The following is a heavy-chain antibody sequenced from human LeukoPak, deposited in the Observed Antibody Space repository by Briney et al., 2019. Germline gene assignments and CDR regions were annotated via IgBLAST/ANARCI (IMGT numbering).Heavy chain of an antibody. CDR3: ARERDGYNLGSFDY. V-gene: IGHV4-59*01. Sequence: SETLSLTCTVSGGSISSYYWSWIRQPPGKGLEWIGYIYYNGSTNYNPSLKSRVTISVDTSKNQFSLKLSSVTAADTAVYYCARERDGYNLGSFDYWGQGTLVTVSS. CDR2: IYYNGST. J-gene: IGHJ4*02. D-gene: IGHD5-24*01. CDR1: GGSISSYY.